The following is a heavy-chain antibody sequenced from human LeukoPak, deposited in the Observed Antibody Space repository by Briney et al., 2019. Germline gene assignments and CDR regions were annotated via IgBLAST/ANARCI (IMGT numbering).Heavy chain of an antibody. CDR1: GYTFTVHY. V-gene: IGHV1-2*05. Sequence: ASVKVSCKASGYTFTVHYIHWVRQAPGQGLEWLGRISPNSGVPNYAQKFQGRVTITRDTSDNTVHMELNGLTSDDTGAYYCAREVGYSTSWYGRFDPWGQGTVVTVSS. D-gene: IGHD6-13*01. CDR2: ISPNSGVP. J-gene: IGHJ5*02. CDR3: AREVGYSTSWYGRFDP.